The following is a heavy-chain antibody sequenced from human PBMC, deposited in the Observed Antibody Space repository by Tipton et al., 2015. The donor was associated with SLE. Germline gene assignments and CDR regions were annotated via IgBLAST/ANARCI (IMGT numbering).Heavy chain of an antibody. J-gene: IGHJ3*02. CDR1: GGPITDHY. D-gene: IGHD5-24*01. V-gene: IGHV4-59*11. CDR3: ARQGGYNLYDAFDI. CDR2: VYHSGAT. Sequence: TLSLTCSVSGGPITDHYWNWIRQSPGKGLEWIGYVYHSGATAYNPSLKSRLTLSLDMSKKEFSLKLTSLTAADTAMYYCARQGGYNLYDAFDIWGQGTMVTVSS.